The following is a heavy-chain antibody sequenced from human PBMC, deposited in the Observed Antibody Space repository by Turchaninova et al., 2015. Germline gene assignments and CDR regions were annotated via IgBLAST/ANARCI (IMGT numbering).Heavy chain of an antibody. D-gene: IGHD6-19*01. CDR2: ISYDGSDK. V-gene: IGHV3-30*18. Sequence: QVQRVESGGGVVQPGRSLGRSGAASGFSFSNSAINWVRQAPGKGLEWVAFISYDGSDKYYADSVRGRFTISRDKSKSTLYLQMNSLRPEDTAVYYCAKIWGTSVRNAFDMWGQGTMVTVSS. J-gene: IGHJ3*02. CDR1: GFSFSNSA. CDR3: AKIWGTSVRNAFDM.